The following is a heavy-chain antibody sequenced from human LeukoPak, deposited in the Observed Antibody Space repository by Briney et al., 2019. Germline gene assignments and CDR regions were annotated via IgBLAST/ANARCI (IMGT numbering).Heavy chain of an antibody. D-gene: IGHD6-19*01. CDR1: GFTVSSNY. CDR3: ARVSAVAGPFDY. V-gene: IGHV3-53*01. Sequence: GGSLRLSCAASGFTVSSNYMSWGRQAPGKGLEWVSVIYSGGSTYYADSVTGRFTISRDNSKNTLYLQMNSLRAEDTAVYYCARVSAVAGPFDYWGQGTLVTVSS. J-gene: IGHJ4*02. CDR2: IYSGGST.